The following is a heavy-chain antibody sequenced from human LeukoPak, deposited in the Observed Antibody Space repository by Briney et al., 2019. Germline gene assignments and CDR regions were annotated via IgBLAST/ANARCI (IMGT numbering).Heavy chain of an antibody. J-gene: IGHJ3*02. Sequence: PGGSLRLSRAASGFTFSNYAMSWVRQAPGKGLEWVSAISGSGGSTYYADSVKGRFTISRDNSKNTLYLQMNSLRAEDTAVYYCAKDYRPYGDYDAFDIWGQGTMVTVPS. V-gene: IGHV3-23*01. D-gene: IGHD4-17*01. CDR1: GFTFSNYA. CDR3: AKDYRPYGDYDAFDI. CDR2: ISGSGGST.